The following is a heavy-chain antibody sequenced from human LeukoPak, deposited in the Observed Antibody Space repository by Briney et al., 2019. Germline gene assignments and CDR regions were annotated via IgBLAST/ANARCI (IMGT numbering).Heavy chain of an antibody. CDR1: GFTFSYYN. V-gene: IGHV3-21*01. J-gene: IGHJ4*02. Sequence: GGSLRLSCAASGFTFSYYNMNWVRQAPGKGLEWVSSISSSSTYIYYADSVKGRFTISRDNAKNSLYLEMNSLRAEDTAVYYCARDPWTNYGDYVRLDYWGQGTLVTVSS. CDR3: ARDPWTNYGDYVRLDY. CDR2: ISSSSTYI. D-gene: IGHD4-17*01.